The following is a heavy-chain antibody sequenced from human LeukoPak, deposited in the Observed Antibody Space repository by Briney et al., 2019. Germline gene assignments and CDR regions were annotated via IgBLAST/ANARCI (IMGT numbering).Heavy chain of an antibody. CDR2: INPSGGST. Sequence: GASVKVSCKASGYTFTSYYMHWVRQAPGQGLEWMGIINPSGGSTSYAQKFQGRVTMTRDTSTSTVYMELSSLRSDDTAMYYCAGGGPPNWFGPWGQGTLVTVSS. CDR1: GYTFTSYY. D-gene: IGHD3-16*01. CDR3: AGGGPPNWFGP. V-gene: IGHV1-46*01. J-gene: IGHJ5*02.